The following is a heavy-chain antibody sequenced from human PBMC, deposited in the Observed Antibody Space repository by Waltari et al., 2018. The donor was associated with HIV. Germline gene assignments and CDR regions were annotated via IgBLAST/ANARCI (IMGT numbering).Heavy chain of an antibody. Sequence: QVQLVQSGAEVKKPGASVKVSCKASGYTFTSYYMHWVRQAPGQGLEWMGIINPSGGSTSAARKCQGRVTVPRGTSTSTVNMELGSLGSEDTAVYYWSRAPDIPLLEWLSPYYYYGMDVWGLGTTVTVSS. D-gene: IGHD3-3*01. J-gene: IGHJ6*02. CDR3: SRAPDIPLLEWLSPYYYYGMDV. CDR1: GYTFTSYY. CDR2: INPSGGST. V-gene: IGHV1-46*01.